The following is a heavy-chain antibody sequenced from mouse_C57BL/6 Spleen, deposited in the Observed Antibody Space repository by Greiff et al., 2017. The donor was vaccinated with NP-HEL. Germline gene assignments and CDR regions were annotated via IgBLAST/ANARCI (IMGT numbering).Heavy chain of an antibody. J-gene: IGHJ3*01. V-gene: IGHV1-42*01. CDR3: ASIFAY. CDR2: INPSTSGT. Sequence: EVQLQQSGPELVKPGASVKISCKASGYSFTGYYMNWVKQSPEKSLEWIGEINPSTSGTTYNQKFKAKATLTVDKSSSTAYMQLKSLTSEDSAVYYCASIFAYWGQGTLVTVSA. CDR1: GYSFTGYY.